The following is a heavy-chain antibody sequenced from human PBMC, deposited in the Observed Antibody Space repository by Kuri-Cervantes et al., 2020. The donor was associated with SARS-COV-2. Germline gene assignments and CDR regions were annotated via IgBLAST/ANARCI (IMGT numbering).Heavy chain of an antibody. CDR2: ISSSGSTI. CDR1: GFTFSDYY. V-gene: IGHV3-11*01. J-gene: IGHJ6*02. CDR3: ARTGRPGWYYYYGMDV. D-gene: IGHD2-15*01. Sequence: GGSLRLSCAASGFTFSDYYMSWIRQAPGKGLEWVSYISSSGSTIYYADSVKGRFTISRDNAKNSLYLQMNSLIAEDTAVYYCARTGRPGWYYYYGMDVWGQGTTVTVSS.